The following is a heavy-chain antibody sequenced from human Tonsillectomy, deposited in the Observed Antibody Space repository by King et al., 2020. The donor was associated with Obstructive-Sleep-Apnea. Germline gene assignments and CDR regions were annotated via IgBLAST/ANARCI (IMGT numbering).Heavy chain of an antibody. J-gene: IGHJ4*02. Sequence: TLKESGPTLVKPTQTLTLTCTFSGFSLSSTGVGVGWIRQPPGKALEWLALIYWDDDKRYSPSLKSRLTITKDTSKNRVVLTMTNMDTVDTATYYCAHRRPVDRAFDYGGQGTLVTVSS. V-gene: IGHV2-5*02. CDR1: GFSLSSTGVG. CDR2: IYWDDDK. CDR3: AHRRPVDRAFDY.